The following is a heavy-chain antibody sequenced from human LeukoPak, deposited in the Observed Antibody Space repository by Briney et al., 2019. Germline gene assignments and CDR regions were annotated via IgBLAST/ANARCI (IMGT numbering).Heavy chain of an antibody. CDR3: ARGTAINWNYPSSNYYYYYMDV. CDR1: GGSISTYNW. V-gene: IGHV4-4*02. D-gene: IGHD1-7*01. J-gene: IGHJ6*03. CDR2: IFYSGSI. Sequence: SETLSLTCAVSGGSISTYNWWSWVRQPPGKGLEWIGEIFYSGSINYNPSLKSRVTLSLDKSKNQFSLQLSSVTAADTAMYYCARGTAINWNYPSSNYYYYYMDVWGKGTTVTVSS.